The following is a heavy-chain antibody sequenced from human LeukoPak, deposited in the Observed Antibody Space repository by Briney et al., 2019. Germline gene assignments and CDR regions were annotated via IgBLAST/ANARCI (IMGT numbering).Heavy chain of an antibody. Sequence: PSETLSLTCTVSGYSISTGYHWGWIRQPPGKGLEWIGSIYHSGSTYYNPSLKSRVTISVDTSKNQFSLKLSSVTAADTAVYYCAREGTTYYDTSGYRPPSGSWGQGTLVTVSS. V-gene: IGHV4-38-2*02. J-gene: IGHJ5*02. CDR1: GYSISTGYH. CDR2: IYHSGST. CDR3: AREGTTYYDTSGYRPPSGS. D-gene: IGHD3-22*01.